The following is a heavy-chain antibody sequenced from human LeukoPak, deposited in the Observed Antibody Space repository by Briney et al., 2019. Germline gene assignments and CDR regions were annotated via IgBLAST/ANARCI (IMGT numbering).Heavy chain of an antibody. Sequence: PGGSLRLSCAASGFTFSSHSMNWVRQAPGKGLEWVSSISSSSSYIYYADSVKGRFTISRDNAKNSLYLQMNSLRAEDTAVYYCASSLPYYYASYFDYWGQGTLVTVSS. J-gene: IGHJ4*02. CDR3: ASSLPYYYASYFDY. CDR1: GFTFSSHS. V-gene: IGHV3-21*01. CDR2: ISSSSSYI. D-gene: IGHD3-10*01.